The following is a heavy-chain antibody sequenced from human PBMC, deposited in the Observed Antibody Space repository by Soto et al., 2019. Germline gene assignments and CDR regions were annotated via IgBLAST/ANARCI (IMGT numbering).Heavy chain of an antibody. CDR2: IDHTGST. CDR3: ARVTTSYYGPGALDY. Sequence: SETLSLTCAVYGESFSGYYWSWIRQPPGKGLEWIGEIDHTGSTNYNPSLKSRVTISLDTSNNQFSLELSSVTAADTAVYYCARVTTSYYGPGALDYWGPGTLVTVSS. CDR1: GESFSGYY. V-gene: IGHV4-34*01. J-gene: IGHJ4*02. D-gene: IGHD3-10*01.